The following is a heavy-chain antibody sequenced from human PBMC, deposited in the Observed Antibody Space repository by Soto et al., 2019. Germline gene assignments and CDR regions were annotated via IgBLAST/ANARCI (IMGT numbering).Heavy chain of an antibody. CDR3: ARVKDYSNDYYYYYMDV. J-gene: IGHJ6*03. V-gene: IGHV4-31*03. Sequence: SETLSLTCTVSGGSISSGGYYWSWIRQHPGTGLEWIGYIYYSGSTYYNPSLKSRVTISVDTSKNQFSLKLSSVTAADTAVYYCARVKDYSNDYYYYYMDVWGKGTTVTVSS. CDR2: IYYSGST. CDR1: GGSISSGGYY. D-gene: IGHD4-4*01.